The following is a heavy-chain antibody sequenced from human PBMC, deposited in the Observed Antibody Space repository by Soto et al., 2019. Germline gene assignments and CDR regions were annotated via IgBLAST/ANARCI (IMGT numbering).Heavy chain of an antibody. J-gene: IGHJ3*02. D-gene: IGHD1-26*01. V-gene: IGHV3-11*06. Sequence: PGESLKISCAASGFTFSDYYMSWIRQAPGKGLEWVSYISSSSSYTNYADSVKGRFTISRDNAKNSLYLQMNSLRAEDTAVYYCARDPEGATGGAFDIWGQGTMVTVSS. CDR3: ARDPEGATGGAFDI. CDR1: GFTFSDYY. CDR2: ISSSSSYT.